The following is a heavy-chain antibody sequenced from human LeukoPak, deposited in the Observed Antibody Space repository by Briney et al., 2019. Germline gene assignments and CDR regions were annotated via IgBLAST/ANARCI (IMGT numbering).Heavy chain of an antibody. Sequence: SETLSLTCTVSGGSIISNNHYWGWTRQPPGKGLEWFGSISYSGGTAYNPSLRSRVTISVDTSKNQFSLKVNSVTAADTAVYYCAREVEYYDSSGYRPHAFDIWGQGTMVTVSS. CDR1: GGSIISNNHY. D-gene: IGHD3-22*01. CDR2: ISYSGGT. CDR3: AREVEYYDSSGYRPHAFDI. J-gene: IGHJ3*02. V-gene: IGHV4-39*02.